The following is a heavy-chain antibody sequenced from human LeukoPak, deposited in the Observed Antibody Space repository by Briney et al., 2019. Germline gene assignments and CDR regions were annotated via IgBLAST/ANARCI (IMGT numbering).Heavy chain of an antibody. V-gene: IGHV3-23*01. CDR2: ISDSGGST. CDR1: GITLSNYG. CDR3: AKRGIVIRAVIIVGFHKEAYYFDY. J-gene: IGHJ4*02. Sequence: GGSLRLSCAVSGITLSNYGMSWVRQAPGKGLEWVAGISDSGGSTNYADSVKGRFAISRDNPKNTLYLQMNSLRAEDTAVYFCAKRGIVIRAVIIVGFHKEAYYFDYWGQGALVTVSS. D-gene: IGHD3-10*01.